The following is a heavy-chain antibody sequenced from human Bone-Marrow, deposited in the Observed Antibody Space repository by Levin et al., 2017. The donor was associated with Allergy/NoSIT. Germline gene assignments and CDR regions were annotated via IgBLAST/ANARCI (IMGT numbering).Heavy chain of an antibody. CDR2: IYHSGST. J-gene: IGHJ2*01. D-gene: IGHD4-17*01. CDR3: AREGVPTVTTGAQNWYFDL. CDR1: GGSISSGGYS. V-gene: IGHV4-30-2*01. Sequence: LRLSCAVSGGSISSGGYSWSWIRQPLGKGLEWIGYIYHSGSTYYNPSLKSRVTISVDRSKNQFSLKLSSVTAADTAVYYCAREGVPTVTTGAQNWYFDLWGRGTLVTVSS.